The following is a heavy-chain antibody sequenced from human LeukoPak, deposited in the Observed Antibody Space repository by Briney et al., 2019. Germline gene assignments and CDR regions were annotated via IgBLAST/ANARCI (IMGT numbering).Heavy chain of an antibody. Sequence: SETLSLTCTVSGDSISSDYWSWIRQPPGKGLEWIGYIYSSGNTNYNPSLKSRVTISVDTSKNQFSLKLSSVTAADTAVYSCARAESSGWKDAFDIWGQGTMVTVSS. CDR3: ARAESSGWKDAFDI. V-gene: IGHV4-59*01. CDR2: IYSSGNT. CDR1: GDSISSDY. J-gene: IGHJ3*02. D-gene: IGHD6-19*01.